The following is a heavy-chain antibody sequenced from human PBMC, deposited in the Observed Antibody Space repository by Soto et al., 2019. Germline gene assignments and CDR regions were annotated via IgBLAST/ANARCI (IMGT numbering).Heavy chain of an antibody. V-gene: IGHV4-59*08. D-gene: IGHD3-10*01. CDR2: IYYSGST. CDR3: ARRSGQYAFDI. CDR1: GGSVSSYY. J-gene: IGHJ3*02. Sequence: SETLSLTCTVSGGSVSSYYWSWIRQPPGKGLEWIGYIYYSGSTNYNPSLKSRVTISVDTSKNQFSLKLSSVTAADTAVYYCARRSGQYAFDIWGQGTMVTVSS.